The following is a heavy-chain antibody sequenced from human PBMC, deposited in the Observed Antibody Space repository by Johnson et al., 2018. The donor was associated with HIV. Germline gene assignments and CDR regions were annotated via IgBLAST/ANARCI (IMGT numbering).Heavy chain of an antibody. CDR2: IKQDGSEK. CDR1: GFTFSDYY. CDR3: AKDRRDVYTSLGAFDI. V-gene: IGHV3-7*01. J-gene: IGHJ3*02. Sequence: VQLVESGGGLVKPGGSLRLSCAASGFTFSDYYMSWIRQAPGKGLEWVANIKQDGSEKYYVDSVKGRFTISRDNAKNSLYLQMNSLRAEDTAVYYCAKDRRDVYTSLGAFDIWGQGTLVTVSS. D-gene: IGHD5-24*01.